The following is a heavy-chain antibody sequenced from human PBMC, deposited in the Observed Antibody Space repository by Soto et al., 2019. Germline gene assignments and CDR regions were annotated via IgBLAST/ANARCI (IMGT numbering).Heavy chain of an antibody. CDR1: GGSISSSSYY. J-gene: IGHJ4*02. CDR3: ARHEDGAAAGNALDY. Sequence: SETLSLTCTVSGGSISSSSYYWGWIRQPPGKGLEWIGSIYYSGSTYYNPSLKSRFTISGDTSKNQFSLKLSCVTAADTAVYYCARHEDGAAAGNALDYWGQGTLVTVSS. CDR2: IYYSGST. D-gene: IGHD6-13*01. V-gene: IGHV4-39*01.